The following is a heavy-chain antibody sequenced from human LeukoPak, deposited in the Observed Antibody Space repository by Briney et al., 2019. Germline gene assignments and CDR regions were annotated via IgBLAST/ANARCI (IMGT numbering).Heavy chain of an antibody. J-gene: IGHJ6*03. CDR2: IYTSGST. CDR1: GGSISSYY. D-gene: IGHD1-26*01. V-gene: IGHV4-4*07. CDR3: ARGLPSGSYDYYYYMDV. Sequence: PSETLSLTCTVSGGSISSYYWSWIRQPAGKGLEWIGRIYTSGSTNYNPSLKSRVTMSVDTSKNQFPLKLSSVTAADTAVHYCARGLPSGSYDYYYYMDVWGKGTTVTVSS.